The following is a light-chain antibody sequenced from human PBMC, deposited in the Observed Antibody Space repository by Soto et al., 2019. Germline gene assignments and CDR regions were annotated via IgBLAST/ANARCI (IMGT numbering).Light chain of an antibody. CDR2: EGS. Sequence: QSAPTQPASVSGSPGQSITISCTGTSSEVGSYNLVSWYQQHPGKAPKLMIYEGSKRPSGVSNRFSGSKSGNTASLTISGLQAEDEADYYCCSYAGSSTYYVFGTGTKVTVL. V-gene: IGLV2-23*01. CDR3: CSYAGSSTYYV. CDR1: SSEVGSYNL. J-gene: IGLJ1*01.